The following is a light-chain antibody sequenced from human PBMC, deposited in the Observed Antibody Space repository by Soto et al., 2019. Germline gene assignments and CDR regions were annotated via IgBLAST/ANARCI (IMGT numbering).Light chain of an antibody. Sequence: DVVLTQSPLSLSVTLGQPASISCRSSQGLVFRDGNTFLSWVRQRPGQPPRRLFSHVSKRDSGVPDRFSASGSGTHFTLEISRVEAEDVGIYYCLQATHWPLTFGGGTTVEI. CDR3: LQATHWPLT. V-gene: IGKV2-30*01. J-gene: IGKJ4*01. CDR2: HVS. CDR1: QGLVFRDGNTF.